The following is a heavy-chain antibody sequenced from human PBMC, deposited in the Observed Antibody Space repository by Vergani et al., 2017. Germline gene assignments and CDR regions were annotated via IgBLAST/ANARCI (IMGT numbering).Heavy chain of an antibody. CDR3: ARAGYYYDSSGPYYFDY. J-gene: IGHJ4*02. D-gene: IGHD3-22*01. V-gene: IGHV3-11*06. Sequence: QVQLVESGGGLVKTGGSLRLSCAASGFTFSDYYMSWIRQAPGKGLEWVSYISSSSSYTNYADSVKGRFTISRDNAKNSLYLQMNSLRAEDTAVYYCARAGYYYDSSGPYYFDYWGQGTLVTVSA. CDR1: GFTFSDYY. CDR2: ISSSSSYT.